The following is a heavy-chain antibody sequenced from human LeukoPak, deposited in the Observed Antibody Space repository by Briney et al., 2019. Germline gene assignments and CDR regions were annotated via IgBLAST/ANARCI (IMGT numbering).Heavy chain of an antibody. Sequence: QPGGSLRLSCAASGFTFSSYAMSWVRQAPGKGLEWVSAISGSGGSTYYADSVKGRFTISRDNSKNTLYLQMNSLRAEDTAVYYCAKVGAGRSYYYTYYMDVWGKGTTVTVSS. CDR3: AKVGAGRSYYYTYYMDV. V-gene: IGHV3-23*01. CDR2: ISGSGGST. J-gene: IGHJ6*03. CDR1: GFTFSSYA. D-gene: IGHD1-26*01.